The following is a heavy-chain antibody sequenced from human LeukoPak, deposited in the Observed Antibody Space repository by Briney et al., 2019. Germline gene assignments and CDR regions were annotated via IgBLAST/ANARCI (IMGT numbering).Heavy chain of an antibody. V-gene: IGHV4-59*01. CDR3: VRDRWLDY. CDR2: IHFSGDT. J-gene: IGHJ4*02. D-gene: IGHD3-10*01. CDR1: GFSISSYY. Sequence: PSETLSLTCTVSGFSISSYYWSWVRQPPGQGLEWIAYIHFSGDTNYNPSFKSRLTTSVDTSKNLFSLNLNSVTAADTAVYYCVRDRWLDYWGQGIQVTVSS.